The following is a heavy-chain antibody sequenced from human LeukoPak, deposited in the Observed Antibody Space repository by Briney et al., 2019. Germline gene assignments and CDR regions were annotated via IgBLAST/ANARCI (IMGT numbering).Heavy chain of an antibody. J-gene: IGHJ3*02. D-gene: IGHD1-7*01. CDR2: INHSGST. CDR3: ARGVGGITGTTRPLAFDI. V-gene: IGHV4-34*01. Sequence: PSETLSPTCAVYGGSFSGYYWSWIRQPPGKGLEWIGEINHSGSTNYNPSLKSRVTISVDTSKNQFSLKLSSVTAADTAVYYCARGVGGITGTTRPLAFDIWGQGTMVTVSS. CDR1: GGSFSGYY.